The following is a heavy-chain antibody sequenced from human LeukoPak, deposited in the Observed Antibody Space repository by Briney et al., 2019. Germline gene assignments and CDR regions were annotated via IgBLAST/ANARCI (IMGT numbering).Heavy chain of an antibody. J-gene: IGHJ6*03. V-gene: IGHV4-39*01. CDR1: GGSISSSSYY. CDR3: ASIVGATPFYYYYYMDV. CDR2: IYYSGST. D-gene: IGHD1-26*01. Sequence: PSETLSLTCTVSGGSISSSSYYWGWIRQPPGKGLEWIGSIYYSGSTYYNPSLKSRVTISVDTSKNQCSLKLRSVTAADTAVYYCASIVGATPFYYYYYMDVWGKGTTVTVSS.